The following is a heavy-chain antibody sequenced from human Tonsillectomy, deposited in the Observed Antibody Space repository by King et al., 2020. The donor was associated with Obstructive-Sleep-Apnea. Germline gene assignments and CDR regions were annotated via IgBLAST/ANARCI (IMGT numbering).Heavy chain of an antibody. Sequence: VQLVESGAEVKKPGESLRISCKGSGYSFTSYWISWVRQMPGKGLEWIGRFDPSDSYTNYSPSFQGHVTISADKSISTAYLKWSSLKASDTAMYYCARQSGWYFDLWGRGTLVTVSS. CDR1: GYSFTSYW. V-gene: IGHV5-10-1*03. J-gene: IGHJ2*01. D-gene: IGHD3-10*01. CDR2: FDPSDSYT. CDR3: ARQSGWYFDL.